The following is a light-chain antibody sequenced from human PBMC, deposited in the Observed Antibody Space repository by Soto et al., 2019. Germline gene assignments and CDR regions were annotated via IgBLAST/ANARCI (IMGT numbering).Light chain of an antibody. V-gene: IGLV2-18*02. CDR2: EVS. J-gene: IGLJ1*01. Sequence: TQPHTVSGSPGQAVSITWAGTSGYVGSYNRVSWYQQPPGAAPKLMIYEVSNRPSGVPDRFSGSKSGNTASLTISGLQAEDEADYYCNSYTGSRTYVFGTGTKVTVL. CDR1: SGYVGSYNR. CDR3: NSYTGSRTYV.